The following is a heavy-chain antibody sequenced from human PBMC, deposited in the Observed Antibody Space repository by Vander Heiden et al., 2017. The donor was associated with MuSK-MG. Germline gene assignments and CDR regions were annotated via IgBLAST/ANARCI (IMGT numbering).Heavy chain of an antibody. CDR3: AKGLGSYDIPSFFDY. CDR2: ISGSGGST. V-gene: IGHV3-23*04. D-gene: IGHD3-9*01. CDR1: GFPFSRYA. Sequence: EVQLVESGGGLVQPGASLGLSCAASGFPFSRYAMSWVRQAPGKGLEWVSAISGSGGSTYYADSVKGRFTISRDNSKNTLYLQMNSLRAEDTAVYYCAKGLGSYDIPSFFDYWGQGTLVTVSS. J-gene: IGHJ4*02.